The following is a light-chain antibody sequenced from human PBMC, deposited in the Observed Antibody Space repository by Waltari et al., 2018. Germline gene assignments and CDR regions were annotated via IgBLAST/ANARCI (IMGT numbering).Light chain of an antibody. CDR2: DVN. J-gene: IGLJ2*01. Sequence: QSALIQPASVSGSPGQSITISCTGTSSYVGGYNFVSWYQHHPGRAPKLMIYDVNKPPSGVSHRFSGSKSGDTASLTISGLLTEDEADYYCSSYAGSSIPVVFGGGTKLTVL. CDR1: SSYVGGYNF. CDR3: SSYAGSSIPVV. V-gene: IGLV2-23*02.